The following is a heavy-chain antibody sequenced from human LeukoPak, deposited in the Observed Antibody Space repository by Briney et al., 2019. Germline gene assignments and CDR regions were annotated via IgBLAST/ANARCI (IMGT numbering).Heavy chain of an antibody. D-gene: IGHD1-26*01. CDR1: GYTFTSYG. Sequence: ASVKVSCKASGYTFTSYGISWVRQAPGQGLEWMGWISAYNGNTNYAQKLQGRVTMTKDTSTSTAYMELGSLRSDDTAVYYCARDHEIVGATYFDYWGQGTLVTVSS. CDR3: ARDHEIVGATYFDY. V-gene: IGHV1-18*01. CDR2: ISAYNGNT. J-gene: IGHJ4*02.